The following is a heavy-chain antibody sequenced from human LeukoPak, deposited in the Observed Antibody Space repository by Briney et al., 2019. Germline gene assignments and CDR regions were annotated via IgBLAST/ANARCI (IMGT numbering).Heavy chain of an antibody. Sequence: GGSLRLSCAASGFTFSSYAMSWVRQAPGKGLEWVSAISGSGGSTYYADSVKGRFTISRDNSKNTLYLQMNSLRAEDTAVYYCANLPALYCSSTCGWEQFYYWGQGTLVTVS. CDR3: ANLPALYCSSTCGWEQFYY. CDR1: GFTFSSYA. J-gene: IGHJ4*02. V-gene: IGHV3-23*01. CDR2: ISGSGGST. D-gene: IGHD2-2*01.